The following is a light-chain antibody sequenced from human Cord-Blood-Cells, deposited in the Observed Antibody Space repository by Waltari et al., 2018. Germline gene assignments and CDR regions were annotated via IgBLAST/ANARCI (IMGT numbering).Light chain of an antibody. CDR3: QQRSNWPLT. Sequence: DMVLTQSPATLSLSPGERDTLSCRASQSVSSYLAWYQQKHSQAPRLLIYDASNRATGMPARFSSSESGTDFSLTISSLEPEDFAVYYCQQRSNWPLTFGGGNKVEIK. J-gene: IGKJ4*01. CDR1: QSVSSY. V-gene: IGKV3-11*01. CDR2: DAS.